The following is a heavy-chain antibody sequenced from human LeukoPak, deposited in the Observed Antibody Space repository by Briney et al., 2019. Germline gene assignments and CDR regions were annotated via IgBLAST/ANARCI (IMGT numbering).Heavy chain of an antibody. J-gene: IGHJ4*02. D-gene: IGHD6-13*01. CDR3: ARESPVAAAGRAFDY. Sequence: YLRLSCSASGFTFSSYAMHWGRHAPGKGQESGAVISYDGSNKYYADSVKGRFTISRENSKNTLYLQMSSLRAEDTAVYYCARESPVAAAGRAFDYWGQGTLVTVSS. V-gene: IGHV3-30*15. CDR2: ISYDGSNK. CDR1: GFTFSSYA.